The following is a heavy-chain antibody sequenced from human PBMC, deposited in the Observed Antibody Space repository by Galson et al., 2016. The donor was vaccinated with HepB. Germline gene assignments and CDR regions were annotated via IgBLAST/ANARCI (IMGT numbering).Heavy chain of an antibody. V-gene: IGHV4-59*11. CDR2: IFYSGST. CDR3: ARHMRGWTNWFDP. D-gene: IGHD2-15*01. Sequence: SETLSLTCTVSGGSISSHYWSWIRQPPGKGLEWIANIFYSGSTNYNPSLKSRVTILLDMSKNQVSLKLSPVTAADTAVYYCARHMRGWTNWFDPWGQGTLVTISS. CDR1: GGSISSHY. J-gene: IGHJ5*02.